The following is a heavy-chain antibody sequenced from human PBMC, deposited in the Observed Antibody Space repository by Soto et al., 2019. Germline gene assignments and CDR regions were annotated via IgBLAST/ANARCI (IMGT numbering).Heavy chain of an antibody. CDR1: GFTFSSYG. Sequence: QVQLVESGGGVVQPGRSLRLSCAASGFTFSSYGMHWVRQAPGKGLEWVAVISYAGSNKYYADSVKGRFTISIDNSKNTLYLQMNSLRAEDTAVYYCAKTLTYYDFWSGYSDYYYYGMDVWGQGTTVTVSS. V-gene: IGHV3-30*18. D-gene: IGHD3-3*01. CDR2: ISYAGSNK. CDR3: AKTLTYYDFWSGYSDYYYYGMDV. J-gene: IGHJ6*02.